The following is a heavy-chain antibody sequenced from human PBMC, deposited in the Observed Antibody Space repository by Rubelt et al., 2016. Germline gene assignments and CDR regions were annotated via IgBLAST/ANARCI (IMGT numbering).Heavy chain of an antibody. CDR2: ISDSGTTI. CDR3: SRRLRQDDAFDI. CDR1: GFTFSGYE. J-gene: IGHJ3*02. Sequence: GGSLRLSCAASGFTFSGYEMHWVRQAPGKGLEWASYISDSGTTIYYADSVKGRFTISRDNAKNSLYLQMDSLRAEDTAVYYWSRRLRQDDAFDIWGKGTLVTVSS. V-gene: IGHV3-48*03.